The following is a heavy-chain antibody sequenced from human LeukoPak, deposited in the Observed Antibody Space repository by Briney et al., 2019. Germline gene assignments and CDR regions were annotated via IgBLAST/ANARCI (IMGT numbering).Heavy chain of an antibody. V-gene: IGHV3-48*01. CDR3: ARVYSSSPSWGDY. Sequence: GGSLRLSCAASGFTFSSSAMSWVRQAPGKGLEWVSYISSSSSTIYYADSVKGRFTISRDNAKNSLYLQMNSLRAEDTAVYYCARVYSSSPSWGDYWGQGTLVTVSS. J-gene: IGHJ4*02. CDR2: ISSSSSTI. D-gene: IGHD6-13*01. CDR1: GFTFSSSA.